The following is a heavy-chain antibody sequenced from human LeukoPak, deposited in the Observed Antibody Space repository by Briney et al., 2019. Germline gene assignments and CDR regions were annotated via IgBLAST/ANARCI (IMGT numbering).Heavy chain of an antibody. CDR3: ARVSDSSGYYLFDY. D-gene: IGHD3-22*01. Sequence: SETLSLTCAVYGGSFSGYYWSWIRQPPGMGLEWIGEINHSGSTNYNPSLKSRVTISVDTSKNQFSLKLSSVTAADTAVYYCARVSDSSGYYLFDYWGQGTLVTVSS. CDR1: GGSFSGYY. V-gene: IGHV4-34*01. CDR2: INHSGST. J-gene: IGHJ4*02.